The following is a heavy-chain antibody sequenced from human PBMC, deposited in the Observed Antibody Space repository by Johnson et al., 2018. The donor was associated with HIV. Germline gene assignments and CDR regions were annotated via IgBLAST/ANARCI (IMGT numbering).Heavy chain of an antibody. D-gene: IGHD6-6*01. V-gene: IGHV3-9*01. CDR2: ISWNSCSM. CDR1: GFTFDDYA. J-gene: IGHJ3*02. CDR3: AKGHTSSSIAPLGI. Sequence: VQLVESGGGLVQPGRSLRLSCAASGFTFDDYAMHWVRQAPGKGLEWVSGISWNSCSMGYADYVKGRFNISRDNAKNSLYLQMNSLRAEDTALYYCAKGHTSSSIAPLGIWGQGTMVTVSS.